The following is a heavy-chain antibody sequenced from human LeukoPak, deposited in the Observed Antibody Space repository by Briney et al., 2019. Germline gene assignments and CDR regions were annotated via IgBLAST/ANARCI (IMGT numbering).Heavy chain of an antibody. D-gene: IGHD6-6*01. CDR3: ARDGLSSSSWFGY. J-gene: IGHJ4*02. CDR1: GFTFSTYA. Sequence: GGSLRLSCAASGFTFSTYAMSWVRQAPGKGLEWVSFISSSSTYIYYADSVKGRFTISRDNAKNSLYLQMNSLRAEDTAVYYCARDGLSSSSWFGYWGQGTLVTVSS. CDR2: ISSSSTYI. V-gene: IGHV3-21*01.